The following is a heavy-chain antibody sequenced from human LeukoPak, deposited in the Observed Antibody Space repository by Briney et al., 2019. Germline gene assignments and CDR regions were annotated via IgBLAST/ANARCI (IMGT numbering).Heavy chain of an antibody. Sequence: GGSLRLSCAASGFTVSSNYMSWVRQAPGKGLEWVAVTSSDLNVKLYADSVKGRFTISRDSGRKSVYLQMNSLTTDDTAFYFCAKELDTMFFDYWGQGALVTVSS. V-gene: IGHV3-30*18. CDR1: GFTVSSNY. CDR3: AKELDTMFFDY. CDR2: TSSDLNVK. J-gene: IGHJ4*02. D-gene: IGHD3-10*02.